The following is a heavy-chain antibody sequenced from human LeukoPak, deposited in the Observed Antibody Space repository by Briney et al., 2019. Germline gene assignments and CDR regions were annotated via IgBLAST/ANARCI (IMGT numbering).Heavy chain of an antibody. J-gene: IGHJ4*02. CDR3: AKDRGTGTTRPGFDY. V-gene: IGHV3-23*01. Sequence: GGSLRLSCAASGFSFSSYAMNWVRQAPGKGLEWVSVITASGAGTYYADSMKGRFTLSRDNSKNTMYLEMNSLRADDTAVYYCAKDRGTGTTRPGFDYWGQGTLVPVSS. CDR1: GFSFSSYA. CDR2: ITASGAGT. D-gene: IGHD4-11*01.